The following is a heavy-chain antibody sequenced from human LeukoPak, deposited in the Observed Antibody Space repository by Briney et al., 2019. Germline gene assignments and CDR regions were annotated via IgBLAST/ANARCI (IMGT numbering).Heavy chain of an antibody. D-gene: IGHD3-16*01. J-gene: IGHJ4*02. V-gene: IGHV1-46*03. Sequence: ASVKVSCKASGYIFTSHYMHWVRQAPGRGLEWLGVVYPSAGTSDPAQRFRARITLSDDTSTSTAYMELRSLKSEDTAIYFCVREYHGGYFDFWGQGALVTVSS. CDR1: GYIFTSHY. CDR3: VREYHGGYFDF. CDR2: VYPSAGTS.